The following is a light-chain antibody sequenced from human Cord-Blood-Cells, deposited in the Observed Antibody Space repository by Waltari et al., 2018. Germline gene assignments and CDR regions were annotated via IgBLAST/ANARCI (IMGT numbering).Light chain of an antibody. Sequence: DIVMTQSPDPLAVSPAERATITITCRQSVLYSSNTKNYLAGNQQKPGQPPKLLIYWASTRESGVPDRFSGSGSGTDFTLTISSLQAEDVAVNYGQQNYSTPYTFGQGTKLEIK. CDR3: QQNYSTPYT. J-gene: IGKJ2*01. CDR1: QSVLYSSNTKNY. CDR2: WAS. V-gene: IGKV4-1*01.